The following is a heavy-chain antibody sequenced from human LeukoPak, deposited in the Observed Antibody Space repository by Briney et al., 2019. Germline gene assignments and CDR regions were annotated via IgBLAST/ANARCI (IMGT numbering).Heavy chain of an antibody. J-gene: IGHJ6*02. Sequence: GGSLRLSCAASGFTFSDYYMSWIRHAPGKGLEGVSYISSSGSTIYYADSVKGRFTISKDNAKNSLYLQMNRLRAEDTAVYYCARGSSSSSVPYYYYGMDVWRQGPTVPVSS. CDR1: GFTFSDYY. D-gene: IGHD6-6*01. CDR2: ISSSGSTI. V-gene: IGHV3-11*01. CDR3: ARGSSSSSVPYYYYGMDV.